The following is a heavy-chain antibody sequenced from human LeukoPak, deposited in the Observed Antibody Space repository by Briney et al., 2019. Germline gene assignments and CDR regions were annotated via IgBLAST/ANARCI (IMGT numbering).Heavy chain of an antibody. CDR3: ARSRMVRGVTQAYEFFDY. D-gene: IGHD3-10*01. V-gene: IGHV3-33*01. CDR2: IWYDGSNK. Sequence: TGGSLRLSCAASGXTFSSYGAHWVRQAPGKGLEWVAVIWYDGSNKYYADSVKGRFTISRDNSKNTLYLQMNSLRAEDTAVYYCARSRMVRGVTQAYEFFDYWGQGTLVTVSS. CDR1: GXTFSSYG. J-gene: IGHJ4*02.